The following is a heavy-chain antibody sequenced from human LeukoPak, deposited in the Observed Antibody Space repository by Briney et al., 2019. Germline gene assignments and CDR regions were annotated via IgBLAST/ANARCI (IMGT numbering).Heavy chain of an antibody. CDR1: GGTFSSYA. V-gene: IGHV1-69*05. CDR2: IIPIFGTA. D-gene: IGHD3-9*01. J-gene: IGHJ4*02. CDR3: AAARYYAILTGYYTPGLDY. Sequence: GVSVKVSCKASGGTFSSYAISWVRQAPGQGLEWMGGIIPIFGTANYAQKFQERVTITRDMSTSTAYMELSSLRSEDTAVYYCAAARYYAILTGYYTPGLDYWGQGTLVTVSS.